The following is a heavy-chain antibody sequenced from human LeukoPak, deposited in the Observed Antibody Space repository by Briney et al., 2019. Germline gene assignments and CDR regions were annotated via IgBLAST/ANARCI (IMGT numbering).Heavy chain of an antibody. Sequence: SGPTLVRPTETLTLTCTFSGFSLTTSGVGVGWIRQPPGKALEWLALIYWDDDKRYSPSLRNRLSLTKDTSKNQVVLTMTNIDPADTATYFCAQVRSAVDSFISWGQGTLVTVSS. D-gene: IGHD3-10*01. V-gene: IGHV2-5*02. CDR2: IYWDDDK. CDR3: AQVRSAVDSFIS. J-gene: IGHJ4*02. CDR1: GFSLTTSGVG.